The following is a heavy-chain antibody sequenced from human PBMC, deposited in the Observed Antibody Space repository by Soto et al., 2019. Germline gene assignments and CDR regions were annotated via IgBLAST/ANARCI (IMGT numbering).Heavy chain of an antibody. J-gene: IGHJ3*02. CDR3: VRDDKWAFDI. Sequence: DVQLVESGGGLVQPGKSRRVSCAASGFTFSSYAMNWVRQAPGKGLEWISYISVGSGSIFYADSVQGRFTISRDDAQNSLFLQMNTLTDEDTAIYYCVRDDKWAFDIWGQGTTVIVSS. V-gene: IGHV3-48*02. CDR1: GFTFSSYA. CDR2: ISVGSGSI. D-gene: IGHD1-26*01.